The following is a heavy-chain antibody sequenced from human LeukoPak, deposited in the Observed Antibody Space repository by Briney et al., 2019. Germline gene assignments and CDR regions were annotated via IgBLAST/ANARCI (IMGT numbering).Heavy chain of an antibody. J-gene: IGHJ4*02. D-gene: IGHD2-8*01. V-gene: IGHV3-74*01. Sequence: GGSLRLSCAASGFTFSSYWMHWVRQAPGKGLVWVSHINSDGSSTNYADSVKGRFTISRDNAKNTVYLQMNSLKAEDTAVYYCATSRTFDYWGQGTLVTVSS. CDR2: INSDGSST. CDR3: ATSRTFDY. CDR1: GFTFSSYW.